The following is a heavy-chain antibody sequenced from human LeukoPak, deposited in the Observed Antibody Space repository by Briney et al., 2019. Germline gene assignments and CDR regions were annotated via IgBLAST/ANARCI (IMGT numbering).Heavy chain of an antibody. J-gene: IGHJ4*02. CDR3: ASSKPGYSSGLVGY. V-gene: IGHV4-59*01. CDR1: GDSISSYY. CDR2: ISYIGST. D-gene: IGHD6-19*01. Sequence: PSETLSLTCTVSGDSISSYYWSWIRQPPGKGLEWLGHISYIGSTNYNPSLKSRVTISVDTSENQFSLELSSVTAADTAVYYCASSKPGYSSGLVGYWGQGTLVTVSS.